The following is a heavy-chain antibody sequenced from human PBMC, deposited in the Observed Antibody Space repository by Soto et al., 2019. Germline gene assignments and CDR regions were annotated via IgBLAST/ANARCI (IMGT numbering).Heavy chain of an antibody. CDR3: ARGAGDFSGAHSFDI. D-gene: IGHD3-10*01. V-gene: IGHV4-59*01. Sequence: QVQLQESGPRLVKSSETLSLVCSVSGDSIIRSFWGWIRQSPGKGLEYIGYISDSGVTDYDPSLKSRVNSSVDTSKTQFSLKLTSVTAADTGMYYCARGAGDFSGAHSFDIWGQGTMVTVSS. CDR1: GDSIIRSF. CDR2: ISDSGVT. J-gene: IGHJ3*02.